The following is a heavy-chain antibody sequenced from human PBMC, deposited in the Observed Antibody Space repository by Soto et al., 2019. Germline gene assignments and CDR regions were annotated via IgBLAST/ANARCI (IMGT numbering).Heavy chain of an antibody. Sequence: QVQLVQSGAEVKKPGASVKVSCKASGYTFTSYYMHWVRQAPGQGLEWMAIINPTDGSTRYAQKSPVRVCMTGATSSSTVYMDLSSLRSEDTAVYYCAREEAISSSFEYWGEGTLVTVAS. CDR1: GYTFTSYY. CDR3: AREEAISSSFEY. V-gene: IGHV1-46*01. D-gene: IGHD6-6*01. CDR2: INPTDGST. J-gene: IGHJ4*02.